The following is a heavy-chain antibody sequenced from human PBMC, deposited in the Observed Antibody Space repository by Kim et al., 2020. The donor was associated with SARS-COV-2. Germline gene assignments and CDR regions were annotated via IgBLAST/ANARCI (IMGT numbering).Heavy chain of an antibody. V-gene: IGHV5-10-1*01. Sequence: GESLKISCKGSGYSFTSYWISWVRQMPGKGLEWMGRIDPSDSYTNYSPSFQGHVTISADKSISTAYLQWSSLKASDTAMYYCASAGYSSSRRDYFDYWGQGTLVTVSS. CDR2: IDPSDSYT. CDR3: ASAGYSSSRRDYFDY. J-gene: IGHJ4*02. D-gene: IGHD6-13*01. CDR1: GYSFTSYW.